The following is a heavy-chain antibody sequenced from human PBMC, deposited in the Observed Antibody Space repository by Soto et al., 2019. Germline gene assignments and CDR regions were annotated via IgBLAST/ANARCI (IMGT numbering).Heavy chain of an antibody. J-gene: IGHJ6*03. D-gene: IGHD6-13*01. V-gene: IGHV1-18*01. CDR1: GYTFTSYG. Sequence: GASVKVSCKASGYTFTSYGISWVRQAPGQGLEWMGWISAYNGNTNYAQKLQGRVTMTTDTSTSTAYMELRSLRSDDTAVYYCARDIAAASWVDSIYYYMDVWGKGTKVTVSS. CDR3: ARDIAAASWVDSIYYYMDV. CDR2: ISAYNGNT.